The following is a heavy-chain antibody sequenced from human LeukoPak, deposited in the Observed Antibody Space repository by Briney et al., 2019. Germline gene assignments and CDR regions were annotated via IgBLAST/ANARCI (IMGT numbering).Heavy chain of an antibody. CDR1: GYSFTDYW. V-gene: IGHV5-51*01. CDR3: TRHSEYCSGGNCYVNY. J-gene: IGHJ4*02. CDR2: IYPGDSDT. Sequence: KDGESLKISCQGSGYSFTDYWIGWVRQMPGKGLEWMGIIYPGDSDTRYSPSLQGQVTISADKSINTAYLLWSSLKASDTAMYYCTRHSEYCSGGNCYVNYWGQGTLVTVSS. D-gene: IGHD2-15*01.